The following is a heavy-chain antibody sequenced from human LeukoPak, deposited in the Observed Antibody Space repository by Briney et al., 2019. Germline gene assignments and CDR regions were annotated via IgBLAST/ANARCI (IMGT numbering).Heavy chain of an antibody. V-gene: IGHV1-2*02. D-gene: IGHD2-15*01. CDR1: GYTFTGYY. CDR3: ASGYCSGGSCYSVDY. CDR2: INPNSGGT. J-gene: IGHJ4*02. Sequence: GESLKISCKGSGYTFTGYYMHWVRQAPGQGLEWMGWINPNSGGTNYAQKFQGRVTMTRDTSISTAYMELSRLRSDDTAVYYCASGYCSGGSCYSVDYWGQGTLVTVSS.